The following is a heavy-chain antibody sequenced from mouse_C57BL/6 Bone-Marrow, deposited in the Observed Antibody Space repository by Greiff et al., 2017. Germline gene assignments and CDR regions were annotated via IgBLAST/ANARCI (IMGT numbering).Heavy chain of an antibody. CDR1: CYAFSSSW. CDR3: ARLEYKDAMDY. J-gene: IGHJ4*01. CDR2: IYPGDGDT. Sequence: LQQSFPSLFPPFTSFNISFNSSCYAFSSSWMNWVKQRPGKGLEWIGRIYPGDGDTNYNGKFKGKATLTADKSSSTAYMQLSSLTSEDSAVYFCARLEYKDAMDYWGQGTSVTVSS. D-gene: IGHD1-3*01. V-gene: IGHV1-82*01.